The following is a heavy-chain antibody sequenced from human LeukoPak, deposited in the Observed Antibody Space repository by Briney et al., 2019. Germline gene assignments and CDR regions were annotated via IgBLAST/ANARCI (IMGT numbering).Heavy chain of an antibody. Sequence: AGGTLRLSCAASGFTFYTYGMNWIRQAPGKGLEWVSTISGSGSNTYYADSVKGRFTIFRDNSRNILYLQMNSLRAEDTAVYYRAKAITALVLTTWDSWGQGTLVTVSP. V-gene: IGHV3-23*01. J-gene: IGHJ4*02. CDR3: AKAITALVLTTWDS. CDR1: GFTFYTYG. D-gene: IGHD2-8*02. CDR2: ISGSGSNT.